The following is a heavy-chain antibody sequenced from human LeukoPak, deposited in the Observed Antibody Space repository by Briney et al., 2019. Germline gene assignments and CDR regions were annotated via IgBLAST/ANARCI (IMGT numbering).Heavy chain of an antibody. V-gene: IGHV4-39*01. CDR3: ARHPSIAAAGPSTYFDY. D-gene: IGHD6-13*01. CDR1: GGSISSSSYY. J-gene: IGHJ4*02. CDR2: IYYSGST. Sequence: PSETLSLTCTVSGGSISSSSYYWGWIRQPPGKGLEWIGSIYYSGSTYYNPSLKSRVTISVDTSKNQFSLKLSSVTAADTAVYYCARHPSIAAAGPSTYFDYWGQGTLVTVPS.